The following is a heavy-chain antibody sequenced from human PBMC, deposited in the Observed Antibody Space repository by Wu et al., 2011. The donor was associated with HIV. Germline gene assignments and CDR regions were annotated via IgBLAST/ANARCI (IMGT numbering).Heavy chain of an antibody. D-gene: IGHD2-21*02. J-gene: IGHJ6*02. V-gene: IGHV1-8*02. Sequence: QILLVQSGTEVRQSGASVTISCTASGYPFKAFDINWVRQAPGQGLDWMAWMNPQSGNSASQEKFRGRVALTRHISTTTAYLELTNLTSDDTAVYYCARDRGDFHDYYGMDVWGQGTTVTVSS. CDR1: GYPFKAFD. CDR3: ARDRGDFHDYYGMDV. CDR2: MNPQSGNS.